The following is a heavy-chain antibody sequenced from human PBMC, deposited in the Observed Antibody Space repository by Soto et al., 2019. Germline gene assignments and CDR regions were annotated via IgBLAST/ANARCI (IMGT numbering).Heavy chain of an antibody. CDR2: IDPTDSYT. V-gene: IGHV5-10-1*01. J-gene: IGHJ4*02. D-gene: IGHD3-22*01. CDR3: ARLTLAQDSSGYHIFDY. Sequence: PGESLKISCQASGYSFTTYWISWVRQMPGKGLECMGRIDPTDSYTDYGPSFEGHATMSVDRSINTAYLEWGSLKASDSAMYYCARLTLAQDSSGYHIFDYWGRGTLVTVSS. CDR1: GYSFTTYW.